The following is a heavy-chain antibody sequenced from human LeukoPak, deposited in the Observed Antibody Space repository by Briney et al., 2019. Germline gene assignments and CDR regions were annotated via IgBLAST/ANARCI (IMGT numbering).Heavy chain of an antibody. CDR3: AKDHPTHENYYFDY. V-gene: IGHV3-23*01. Sequence: GGSLRLSCAASGFTFSTYAMSWVRQAPGKGLEWVPGISGSGGSTYYADSVKGRFTISRDNSKNTLYLQMNSLRAEDTAVYYCAKDHPTHENYYFDYWGQGTLATVSS. D-gene: IGHD2-15*01. CDR1: GFTFSTYA. CDR2: ISGSGGST. J-gene: IGHJ4*02.